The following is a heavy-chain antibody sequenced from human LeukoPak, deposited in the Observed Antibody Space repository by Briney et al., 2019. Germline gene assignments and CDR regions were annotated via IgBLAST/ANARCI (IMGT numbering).Heavy chain of an antibody. J-gene: IGHJ4*02. D-gene: IGHD3-10*01. CDR2: IYYSGST. CDR1: GGPISSYY. V-gene: IGHV4-59*01. Sequence: SETLSLTCTVSGGPISSYYSSWIRQPPGKGLEWIGYIYYSGSTNYNPSLKSRVTISVDTSKNQFSLKLSSVTAADTAVYYCAREGSGSYYQFDYWGQGTLVTVSS. CDR3: AREGSGSYYQFDY.